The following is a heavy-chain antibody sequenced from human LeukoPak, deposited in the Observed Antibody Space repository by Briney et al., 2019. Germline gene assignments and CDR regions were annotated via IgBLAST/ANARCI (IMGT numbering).Heavy chain of an antibody. CDR2: IYYSGST. CDR1: GGSISSGGYY. Sequence: SETLSLTCTVSGGSISSGGYYWSWIRQHPGKGLEWIGYIYYSGSTYYNPSLKSRVTISVDTSKNQFSLKLSSVTAADTAVYYCARGPYGDPSGSAYYYYYGMDVWGQGTTVTVSS. D-gene: IGHD4-17*01. J-gene: IGHJ6*02. V-gene: IGHV4-31*03. CDR3: ARGPYGDPSGSAYYYYYGMDV.